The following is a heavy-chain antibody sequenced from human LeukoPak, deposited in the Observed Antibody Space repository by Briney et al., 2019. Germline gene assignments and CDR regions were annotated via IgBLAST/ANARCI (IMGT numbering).Heavy chain of an antibody. CDR3: ARVVVTLYYYYYMDV. J-gene: IGHJ6*03. V-gene: IGHV1-69*05. CDR1: GYTFTNFG. CDR2: IIPISGTA. D-gene: IGHD3-22*01. Sequence: SVRVSCKASGYTFTNFGITWVRQAPGQGLEWMGGIIPISGTANYAQKFQGRVTITTDESTSTAYMELSSLRSEDTAVYYCARVVVTLYYYYYMDVWGKGTTVTVSS.